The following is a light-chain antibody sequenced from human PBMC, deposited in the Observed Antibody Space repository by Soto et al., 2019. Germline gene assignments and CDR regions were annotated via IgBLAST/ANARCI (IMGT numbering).Light chain of an antibody. CDR3: QQYGSSIT. CDR1: ESISRW. J-gene: IGKJ5*01. CDR2: KAS. V-gene: IGKV1-5*03. Sequence: DIQMTQSPSTLSASVGDRVTITCRASESISRWLAWYQQKPGKAPKLLIYKASSLESGVPSRFSGSGPGTDFTLTISRLEPEDFAVYYCQQYGSSITFGQGTRLEIK.